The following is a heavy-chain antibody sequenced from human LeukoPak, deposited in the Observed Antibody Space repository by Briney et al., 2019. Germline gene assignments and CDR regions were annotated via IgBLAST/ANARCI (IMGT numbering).Heavy chain of an antibody. D-gene: IGHD4-17*01. Sequence: SETLSLTCTVSGGSIIIYYWSCIRQPPGKGLEWIGHIYYSGTTNYNPSLKSRVTMSVVTSKKQFSLKVSSVTAADTAVYYCARGFGDHGLNYFDYWGQGTLVSVSS. CDR2: IYYSGTT. J-gene: IGHJ4*02. V-gene: IGHV4-59*01. CDR3: ARGFGDHGLNYFDY. CDR1: GGSIIIYY.